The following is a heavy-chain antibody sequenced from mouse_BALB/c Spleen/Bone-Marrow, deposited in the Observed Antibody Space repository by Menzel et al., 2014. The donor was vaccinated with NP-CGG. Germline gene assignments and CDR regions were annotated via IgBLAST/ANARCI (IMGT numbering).Heavy chain of an antibody. J-gene: IGHJ2*01. D-gene: IGHD2-3*01. V-gene: IGHV5-6*01. CDR1: GFTFSSYG. CDR2: ISSGGSYT. CDR3: ARLPYDGPGY. Sequence: EVQGVESGGDLVKPGGSLKLSCAASGFTFSSYGMSWVRQTPDKRLEWVATISSGGSYTYYPDSVKGRFTISRDNAINTLYLQMSSLKSEDTAMYYCARLPYDGPGYWGQGTTLTVSS.